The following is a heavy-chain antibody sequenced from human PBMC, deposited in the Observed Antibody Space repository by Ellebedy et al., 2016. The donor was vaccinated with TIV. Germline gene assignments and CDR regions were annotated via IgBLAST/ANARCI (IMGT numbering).Heavy chain of an antibody. D-gene: IGHD1-26*01. CDR2: IWYDGSNK. V-gene: IGHV3-33*08. J-gene: IGHJ3*02. CDR1: GFTFSSYG. Sequence: GESLKISXAASGFTFSSYGMHWVRQAPGKGLEWVAVIWYDGSNKYYADSVKGRFTISRDNSKNTLYLQMNSLRAEDTAVYYCARDWRSGSYCAFDIWGQGTMVTVSS. CDR3: ARDWRSGSYCAFDI.